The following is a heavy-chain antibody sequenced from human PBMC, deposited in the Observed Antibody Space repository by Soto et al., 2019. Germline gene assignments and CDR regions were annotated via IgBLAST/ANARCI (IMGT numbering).Heavy chain of an antibody. V-gene: IGHV4-59*01. CDR2: VSYSLSP. CDR3: ARSAPAGILIWDY. Sequence: SETLSLTCTVSGGSINSYYWSWLRQPPGKGLEWIGYVSYSLSPNYNPSLKTRVSISLDTSNNQFALKLTSVTAADMAVYYCARSAPAGILIWDYWGQGALVTVSS. D-gene: IGHD3-16*01. J-gene: IGHJ4*02. CDR1: GGSINSYY.